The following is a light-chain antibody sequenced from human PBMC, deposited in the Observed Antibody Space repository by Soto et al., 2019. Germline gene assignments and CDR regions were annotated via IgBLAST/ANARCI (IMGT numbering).Light chain of an antibody. J-gene: IGLJ3*02. CDR1: SSDVGGYNY. CDR3: CSFAGSDTFV. CDR2: DVS. V-gene: IGLV2-11*01. Sequence: QSVLTQPRSVSGSPGQSVAISCTGTSSDVGGYNYVSWYQQHPGKAPKVMIYDVSERPSGVPDHFSGSKSGNTASLTISGIQAEDEADYYCCSFAGSDTFVFGGGTKVTVL.